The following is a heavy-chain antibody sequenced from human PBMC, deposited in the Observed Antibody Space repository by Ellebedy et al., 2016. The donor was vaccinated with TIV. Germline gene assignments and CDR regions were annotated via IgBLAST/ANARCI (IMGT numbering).Heavy chain of an antibody. V-gene: IGHV3-74*01. CDR1: GFILSNYW. J-gene: IGHJ4*02. CDR3: AKDRFGELYRIGDY. D-gene: IGHD3-10*01. CDR2: IRGDGIST. Sequence: GESLKISCAASGFILSNYWMHWVRQVPGKGLVWVSHIRGDGISTSYADSVKGRFTISRDNAKNTMYLQMNSLRAEDTAVYYCAKDRFGELYRIGDYWGQGTLVTVSS.